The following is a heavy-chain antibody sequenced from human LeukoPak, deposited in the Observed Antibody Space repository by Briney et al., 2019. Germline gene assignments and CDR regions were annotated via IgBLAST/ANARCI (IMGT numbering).Heavy chain of an antibody. J-gene: IGHJ5*02. V-gene: IGHV1-18*01. CDR3: ARDRYCSTTSCGKLGWFDP. Sequence: AASVKVSCKASGYTFNSYGISWVRQAPGQGLEWMGWISAYNGNTNFAQKFQGRVTLTTDKFTSTAYMELRSLRSDDTAVYYCARDRYCSTTSCGKLGWFDPWGQGSLVTVSS. D-gene: IGHD2-2*01. CDR1: GYTFNSYG. CDR2: ISAYNGNT.